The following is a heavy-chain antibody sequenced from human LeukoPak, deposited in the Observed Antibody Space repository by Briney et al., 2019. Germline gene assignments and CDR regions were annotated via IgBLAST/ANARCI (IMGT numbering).Heavy chain of an antibody. CDR3: AGHVDIVATITAPFDY. D-gene: IGHD5-12*01. CDR1: GYSISSGYY. Sequence: ASETLSLTCAVSGYSISSGYYWGWIRQPPAKGLEWIGSIYHSGSTYYNPSLKSRVTISVDTSKNQFSLKLSSVTAADTAVYYCAGHVDIVATITAPFDYWGQGTLVTVSS. CDR2: IYHSGST. J-gene: IGHJ4*02. V-gene: IGHV4-38-2*01.